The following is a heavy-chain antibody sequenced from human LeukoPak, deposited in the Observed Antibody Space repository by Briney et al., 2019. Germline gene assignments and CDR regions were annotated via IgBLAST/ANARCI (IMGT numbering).Heavy chain of an antibody. CDR3: ARRDNQIGDY. J-gene: IGHJ4*02. CDR1: GYRFTTHW. Sequence: GESLKISCKGSGYRFTTHWIGWVRQMPGKGLEWMGIIYPGDSDTRYSPSFQGQVTISADKSISTAYLQWSSLKAPDTAMYYCARRDNQIGDYWGQGTLVTVSS. D-gene: IGHD2-15*01. CDR2: IYPGDSDT. V-gene: IGHV5-51*01.